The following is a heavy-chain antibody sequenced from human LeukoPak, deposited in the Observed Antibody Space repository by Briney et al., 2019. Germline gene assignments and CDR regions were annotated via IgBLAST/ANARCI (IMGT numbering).Heavy chain of an antibody. D-gene: IGHD6-6*01. CDR2: IYTSGST. Sequence: SETLSLTCTVSVGSISSYYWSWIRQPAGKGLEWIGRIYTSGSTNYNPSLKSRVTMSVDTSKNQFSLKLSSVTAADTAVYYCARSNRGSSPNYYYYMDVWGKGTTVTVSS. V-gene: IGHV4-4*07. CDR3: ARSNRGSSPNYYYYMDV. CDR1: VGSISSYY. J-gene: IGHJ6*03.